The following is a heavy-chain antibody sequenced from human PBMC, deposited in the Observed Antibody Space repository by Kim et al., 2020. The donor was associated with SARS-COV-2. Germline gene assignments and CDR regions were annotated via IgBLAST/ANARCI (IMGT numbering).Heavy chain of an antibody. CDR2: IYYSGST. CDR1: GGSISSSSYY. V-gene: IGHV4-39*01. D-gene: IGHD4-17*01. CDR3: ATLPTTVTTLGAFDI. Sequence: SETLSLTCTVSGGSISSSSYYWGWIRQPPGKGLEWIGSIYYSGSTYYNPSLKSRVTISVDTSKNQFSLKLSSVTAADTAVYYCATLPTTVTTLGAFDIWGQGTMVTVSS. J-gene: IGHJ3*02.